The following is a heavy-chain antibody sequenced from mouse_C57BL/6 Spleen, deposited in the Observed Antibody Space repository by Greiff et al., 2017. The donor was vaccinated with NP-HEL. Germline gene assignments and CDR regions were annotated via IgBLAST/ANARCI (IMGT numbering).Heavy chain of an antibody. V-gene: IGHV5-16*01. Sequence: EVKVVESEGGLVQPGSSMKLSCTASGFTFSDYYMAWVRQVPEKGLEWVANINYDGSSTYYLDSLKSRFIISRDNAKNILYLQMSSLKSEDTATYYCARALYDYGSFDYWGQGTTLTVSS. CDR3: ARALYDYGSFDY. D-gene: IGHD2-4*01. CDR1: GFTFSDYY. J-gene: IGHJ2*01. CDR2: INYDGSST.